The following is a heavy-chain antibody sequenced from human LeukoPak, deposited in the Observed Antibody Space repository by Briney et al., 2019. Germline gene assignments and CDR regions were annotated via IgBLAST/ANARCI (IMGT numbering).Heavy chain of an antibody. J-gene: IGHJ4*02. Sequence: GGSLRLSCAASGFTFSSYWMSWVRQAPGKGLEWVASIKQDGSDTYYVDSVRGRFTISRDNSKNTLYLQMNSLRAEDTAVYYCAKDSRWGAYCGGDCYADYWGQGTLVTVSS. D-gene: IGHD2-21*02. CDR3: AKDSRWGAYCGGDCYADY. V-gene: IGHV3-7*03. CDR1: GFTFSSYW. CDR2: IKQDGSDT.